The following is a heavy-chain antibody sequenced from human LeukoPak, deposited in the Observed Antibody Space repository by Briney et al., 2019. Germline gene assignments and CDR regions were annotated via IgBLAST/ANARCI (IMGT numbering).Heavy chain of an antibody. J-gene: IGHJ2*01. CDR2: ISSSSTYI. CDR1: GFTFSSYS. CDR3: ARDSSSPYWYFNL. V-gene: IGHV3-21*01. Sequence: PGGSLRLSCAASGFTFSSYSMNWVRQAPGKGLAWVSSISSSSTYIYYADSVKGRFTISRDNAKNSLYLQMDSLRAEDTAVYYCARDSSSPYWYFNLWGRGTLVTVSS.